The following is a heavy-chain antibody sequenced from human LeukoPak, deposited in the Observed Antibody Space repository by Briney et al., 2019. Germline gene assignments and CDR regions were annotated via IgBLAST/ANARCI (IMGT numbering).Heavy chain of an antibody. Sequence: GGSLRLSCAASGFTFSSYAMHWVRQAPGKGLEWVAVISYDGSNKYYADSVKGRFTISRDNSKNTLYLQMNSQRAEDTAVYYCAREVSIASWAPYYYYYYGMDVWGQGTTVTVSS. CDR1: GFTFSSYA. V-gene: IGHV3-30-3*01. D-gene: IGHD5/OR15-5a*01. J-gene: IGHJ6*02. CDR3: AREVSIASWAPYYYYYYGMDV. CDR2: ISYDGSNK.